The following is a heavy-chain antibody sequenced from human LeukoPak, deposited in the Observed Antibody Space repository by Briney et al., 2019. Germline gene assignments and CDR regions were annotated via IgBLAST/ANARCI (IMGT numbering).Heavy chain of an antibody. J-gene: IGHJ4*02. CDR3: ARASYEDYYDSSGYYREGSFDY. CDR2: IYYSGST. V-gene: IGHV4-39*02. CDR1: GGSISSSDYY. Sequence: SETLSLTCTVSGGSISSSDYYWGWIRQPPGKGLEWIGNIYYSGSTYYNPSLKSRVTISVDTSKNQFSLKLSSVTAADTAVYYCARASYEDYYDSSGYYREGSFDYWGQGTLVTVSS. D-gene: IGHD3-22*01.